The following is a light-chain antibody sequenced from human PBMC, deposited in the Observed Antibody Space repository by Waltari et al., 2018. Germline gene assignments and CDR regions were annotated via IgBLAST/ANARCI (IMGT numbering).Light chain of an antibody. Sequence: SYELTQPPSVSVSPGQTARVTCSGSELPNKYAYWYRQKPGQAPILLIYKDTERPSGSPGRFSGSSSGTTVTLTITEGQAEDEADYYCQSTDATGTFRVFGGGTKLTVL. J-gene: IGLJ3*02. V-gene: IGLV3-25*03. CDR2: KDT. CDR1: ELPNKY. CDR3: QSTDATGTFRV.